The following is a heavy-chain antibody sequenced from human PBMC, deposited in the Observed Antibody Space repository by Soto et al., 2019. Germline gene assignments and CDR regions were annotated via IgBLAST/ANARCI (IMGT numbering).Heavy chain of an antibody. CDR3: AGEECITMVPGVIPRLHYYYYCMDV. J-gene: IGHJ6*02. V-gene: IGHV3-30-3*01. CDR1: GFTFSSYA. Sequence: GGSLRLSCAASGFTFSSYAMHWVRQAPGKGLEWVAVISYDGSNKYYADSVKGRFTISRDNPKNTLYLQMNRLRAEDTAVYYCAGEECITMVPGVIPRLHYYYYCMDVWGQGTTVTVSS. D-gene: IGHD3-10*01. CDR2: ISYDGSNK.